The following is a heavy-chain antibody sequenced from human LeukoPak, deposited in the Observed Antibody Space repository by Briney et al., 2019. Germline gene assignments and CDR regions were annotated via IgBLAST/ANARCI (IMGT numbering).Heavy chain of an antibody. CDR2: IIPIFGTA. J-gene: IGHJ3*02. Sequence: SVKVSCKASGGTFSSYAISWVRQAPGQGLEWMGGIIPIFGTANYAQKFQGRVTITADESTSTAYMELSSLRSEDTAVYYCARGWEPHDAFDIWGQGTMVTVSS. V-gene: IGHV1-69*13. CDR1: GGTFSSYA. CDR3: ARGWEPHDAFDI. D-gene: IGHD1-26*01.